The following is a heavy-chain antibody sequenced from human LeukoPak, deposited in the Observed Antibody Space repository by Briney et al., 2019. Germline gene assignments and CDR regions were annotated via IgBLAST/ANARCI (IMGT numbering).Heavy chain of an antibody. V-gene: IGHV4-59*11. CDR1: GGSISSHY. CDR3: ARSRSSSSPFDY. J-gene: IGHJ4*02. D-gene: IGHD6-6*01. Sequence: PSETLSLTCTVSGGSISSHYWSWIRQPPGKGLEWIGYIYYSGSTNYNPSLKSRVTMSVDTSKNQFSLKLSSVTAADTAVYYCARSRSSSSPFDYWGQGTLVTVSS. CDR2: IYYSGST.